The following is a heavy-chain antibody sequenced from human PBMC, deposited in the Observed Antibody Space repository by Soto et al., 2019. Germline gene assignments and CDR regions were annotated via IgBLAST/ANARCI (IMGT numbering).Heavy chain of an antibody. CDR3: AIDQSFDRTYYEGKDV. V-gene: IGHV1-46*01. D-gene: IGHD3-3*01. CDR1: GYTFTSYY. Sequence: ASVKVSCKASGYTFTSYYMHWVRQAPGQGLEWMGIINPSGGSTSYAQKFQGRVTMTRDTSTSTVYMELSSLRSEDTAVYYCAIDQSFDRTYYEGKDVWGRGTTVTVSS. J-gene: IGHJ6*02. CDR2: INPSGGST.